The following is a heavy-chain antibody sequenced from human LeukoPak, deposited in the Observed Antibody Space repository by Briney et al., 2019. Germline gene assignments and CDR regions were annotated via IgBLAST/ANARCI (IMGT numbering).Heavy chain of an antibody. CDR1: GYTFTGYY. CDR3: ARDGVGDMVRGVIYAFDI. Sequence: GASVKVSCKASGYTFTGYYMHWVRQAPGQGLEWMGGIIPIFGTANYAQKFQGRVTITADESTSTAYMELSSLRSEDTAVYYCARDGVGDMVRGVIYAFDIWGQGTMVTVSS. V-gene: IGHV1-69*13. J-gene: IGHJ3*02. CDR2: IIPIFGTA. D-gene: IGHD3-10*01.